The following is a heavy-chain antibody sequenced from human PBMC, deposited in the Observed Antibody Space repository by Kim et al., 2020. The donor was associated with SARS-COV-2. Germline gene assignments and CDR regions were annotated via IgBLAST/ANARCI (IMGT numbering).Heavy chain of an antibody. Sequence: GGSLRLSCAASGFTFSSYGMHWVRQAPGKGLEWVAVIWYDGSNKYYADSVKGRFTISRDNSKNTLYLQMNSLRAEDTAVYYCARDKSIVSSSWSYFGTHFDYWGQGTLVTVSS. CDR2: IWYDGSNK. CDR1: GFTFSSYG. CDR3: ARDKSIVSSSWSYFGTHFDY. J-gene: IGHJ4*02. V-gene: IGHV3-33*01. D-gene: IGHD6-13*01.